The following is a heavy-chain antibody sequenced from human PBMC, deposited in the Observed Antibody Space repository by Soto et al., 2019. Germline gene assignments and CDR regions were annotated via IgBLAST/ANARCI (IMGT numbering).Heavy chain of an antibody. J-gene: IGHJ1*01. CDR2: IYYSGST. D-gene: IGHD2-2*01. V-gene: IGHV4-31*03. Sequence: QVPLQESGPGLVKTSQTLSLTCTVSGGSISRGGYYWSWIRQHPWKGLEWIGDIYYSGSTYYNPALKSRVTISVDTYEHKSSLKLSSVTAAETAVYYCARESPGSSTPQLWGQGTLGTVP. CDR1: GGSISRGGYY. CDR3: ARESPGSSTPQL.